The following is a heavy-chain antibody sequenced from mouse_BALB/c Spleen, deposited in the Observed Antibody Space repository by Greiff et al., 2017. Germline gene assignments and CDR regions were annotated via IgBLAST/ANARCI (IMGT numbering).Heavy chain of an antibody. Sequence: LQQPGSELVRPGASVKLSCKASGYTFTSYWMHWVKQRPGQGLEWIGNIYPGSGSTNYDEKFKSKATLTVDTSSSTAYMQLSSLTSEDSAVYYCAVTTGYAMDYWGQGTSVTVSS. J-gene: IGHJ4*01. CDR3: AVTTGYAMDY. CDR2: IYPGSGST. CDR1: GYTFTSYW. D-gene: IGHD2-12*01. V-gene: IGHV1S22*01.